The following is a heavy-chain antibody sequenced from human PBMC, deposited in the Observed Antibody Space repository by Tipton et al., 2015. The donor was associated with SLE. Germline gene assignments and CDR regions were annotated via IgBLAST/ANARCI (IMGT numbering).Heavy chain of an antibody. Sequence: GSLRLSCAASGFTFSSYGMHWVRQAPGKGLEWVAFIRYDGSNKDYADSVKGRFSISRDNSKNTLYLQANSLRAEDMAVYYCAKDRVKYQLHYYYYGLDVWGRGTTVTVSS. V-gene: IGHV3-30*02. D-gene: IGHD2-2*01. CDR3: AKDRVKYQLHYYYYGLDV. CDR2: IRYDGSNK. CDR1: GFTFSSYG. J-gene: IGHJ6*02.